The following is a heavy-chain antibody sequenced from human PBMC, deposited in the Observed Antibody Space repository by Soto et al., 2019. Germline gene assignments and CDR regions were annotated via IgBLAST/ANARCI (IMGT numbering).Heavy chain of an antibody. CDR1: GGTFSSYA. CDR3: ARVKYLVDSSGYYYNNYYYGMDV. CDR2: IIPIFGTA. Sequence: QVQLVQSGAEVKKPGSSVKVSCKASGGTFSSYAISWVRQAPGQGLEWMGGIIPIFGTANYEQKFQGRVTITADESTSTAYMELSSLRSEDTAVYYCARVKYLVDSSGYYYNNYYYGMDVWGQGTTVTVSS. V-gene: IGHV1-69*12. J-gene: IGHJ6*02. D-gene: IGHD3-22*01.